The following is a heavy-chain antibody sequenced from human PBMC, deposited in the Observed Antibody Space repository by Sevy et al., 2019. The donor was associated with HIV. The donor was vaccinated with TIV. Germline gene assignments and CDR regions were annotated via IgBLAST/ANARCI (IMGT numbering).Heavy chain of an antibody. CDR2: IRQDGNEI. CDR3: ARRYFDL. J-gene: IGHJ4*02. V-gene: IGHV3-7*03. Sequence: GGSLRLSCDASGFTFDMYWMQWVRQAPGKGLEWVANIRQDGNEIYYAASVRGRFTISRDNAKGSLYLQMNNFRVEDTATYYGARRYFDLWGQGTLVTVSS. CDR1: GFTFDMYW.